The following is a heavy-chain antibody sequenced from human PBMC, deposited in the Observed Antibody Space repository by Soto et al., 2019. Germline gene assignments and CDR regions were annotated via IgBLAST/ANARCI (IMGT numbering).Heavy chain of an antibody. CDR3: ARDLYTGYGDLPTFQH. D-gene: IGHD4-17*01. Sequence: QVQLVQSGXEVKXXGSXVKVXCKASGGTXSSXTISWXXXXXXQGLEWMGRIIPILGIANYAQKFQGRVTXXXXXXXXXXXXXXXXXXXEDTAVYYCARDLYTGYGDLPTFQHWGQGTLVTVSS. J-gene: IGHJ1*01. CDR1: GGTXSSXT. V-gene: IGHV1-69*02. CDR2: IIPILGIA.